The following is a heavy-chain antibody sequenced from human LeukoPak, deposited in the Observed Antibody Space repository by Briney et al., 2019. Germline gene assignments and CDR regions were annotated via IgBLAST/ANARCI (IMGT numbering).Heavy chain of an antibody. V-gene: IGHV1-2*04. CDR1: GYTFSDYY. D-gene: IGHD6-25*01. CDR3: ARERQNGLDV. J-gene: IGHJ6*02. CDR2: INPNSGGT. Sequence: EASVKVSCTASGYTFSDYYMHWVRQAPGQGLEWMGWINPNSGGTNYAQKFQGWVTMTRDTSITTAYMELSSPRSDDTAIYYCARERQNGLDVWGQGTTVTVSS.